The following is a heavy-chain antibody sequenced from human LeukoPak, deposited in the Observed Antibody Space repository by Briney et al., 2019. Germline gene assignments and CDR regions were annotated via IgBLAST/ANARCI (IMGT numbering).Heavy chain of an antibody. CDR3: ARDVLSGFDY. Sequence: PSETLSLTCTVSGGSISSYYWSWIRQPPGKGLEWIGYIYYSGSTNYNPPLKSRVTISVDTSKNQFSLELSSVTAADTAVYYCARDVLSGFDYWGQGTLVTVSS. V-gene: IGHV4-59*01. D-gene: IGHD3-16*01. J-gene: IGHJ4*02. CDR1: GGSISSYY. CDR2: IYYSGST.